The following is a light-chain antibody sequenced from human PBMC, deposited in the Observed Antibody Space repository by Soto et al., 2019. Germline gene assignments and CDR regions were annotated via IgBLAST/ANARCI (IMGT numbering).Light chain of an antibody. CDR1: SSNIGAGYE. V-gene: IGLV1-40*01. CDR3: QSYDSSLSGYV. CDR2: ENN. Sequence: QLVLTQPPSVSEAPGQRVTISCTGSSSNIGAGYEAHWYQQVPGTAPKLLIYENNNRPSGVPDRFSGSKSGTSASLAITGXXXXXXXXXXCQSYDSSLSGYVFGTGTKVTVL. J-gene: IGLJ1*01.